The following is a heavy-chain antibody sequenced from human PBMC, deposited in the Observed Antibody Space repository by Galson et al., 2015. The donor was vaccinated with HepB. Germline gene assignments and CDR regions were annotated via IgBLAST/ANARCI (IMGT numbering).Heavy chain of an antibody. D-gene: IGHD1-26*01. Sequence: SLRLSCAASGITFSGYWMHWVRQAPGKGLVWVARINSDGSSRYCADSVRGRFTISRDNARNTLFLQMDSLRAEDTALFYCARHSGTYLDYWGQGTLVTVSS. CDR1: GITFSGYW. J-gene: IGHJ4*02. V-gene: IGHV3-74*01. CDR2: INSDGSSR. CDR3: ARHSGTYLDY.